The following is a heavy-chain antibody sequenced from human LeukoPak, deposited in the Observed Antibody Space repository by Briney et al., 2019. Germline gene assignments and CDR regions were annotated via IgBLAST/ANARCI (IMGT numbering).Heavy chain of an antibody. J-gene: IGHJ4*02. CDR2: ISSDGTYT. CDR1: GFTFSSHL. D-gene: IGHD4-17*01. V-gene: IGHV3-74*01. CDR3: ARDDYGDSGPLFDY. Sequence: GGSLRLSCAAPGFTFSSHLMHWVRQAPGKGLVWVSRISSDGTYTNYADSVRGRFTISRDDSKNTLYLQMDSLRAEDTAVYYCARDDYGDSGPLFDYWGQGTLVTVSS.